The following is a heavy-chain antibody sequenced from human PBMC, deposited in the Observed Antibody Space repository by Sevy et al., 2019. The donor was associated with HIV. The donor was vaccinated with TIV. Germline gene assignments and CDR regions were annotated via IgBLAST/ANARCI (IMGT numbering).Heavy chain of an antibody. V-gene: IGHV3-7*03. CDR1: GFTFRSYW. CDR3: ARDCSSTSCLWGMDV. D-gene: IGHD2-2*01. CDR2: IKLDGSEK. J-gene: IGHJ6*02. Sequence: GGYLRLSCVASGFTFRSYWMSWVRQAPGKGLERVANIKLDGSEKYYVDSVKGRFTISRDNAKNSLYLQMNSLRAEDTAAYYCARDCSSTSCLWGMDVWGQGTTVTVSS.